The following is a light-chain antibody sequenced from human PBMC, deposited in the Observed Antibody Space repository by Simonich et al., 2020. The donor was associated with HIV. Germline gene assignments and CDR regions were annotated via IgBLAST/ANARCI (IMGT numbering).Light chain of an antibody. J-gene: IGKJ2*01. CDR1: KSVSSN. Sequence: EIVMTQSPATLSVSPGERATLSCRASKSVSSNLAWYQQKPGKPPKLLMYWASTRESGVPDRFSGSGSGTEFTLTISSLQAEDVAVCFFQQCHSHPHTFGQGTKVEIK. CDR2: WAS. CDR3: QQCHSHPHT. V-gene: IGKV3-15*01.